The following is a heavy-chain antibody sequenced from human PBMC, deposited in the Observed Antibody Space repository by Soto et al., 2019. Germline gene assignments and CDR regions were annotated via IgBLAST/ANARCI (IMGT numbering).Heavy chain of an antibody. CDR1: EGKSRDRGGR. D-gene: IGHD3-10*01. J-gene: IGHJ6*04. V-gene: IGHV4-30-2*01. CDR3: SRCPYGSGHYQCCSGMAV. CDR2: IYHSGNT. Sequence: GVSEGKSRDRGGRRTWKRQPPGKGLEWIGYIYHSGNTYYNPSLKSRVTISVDRSKNQFSLKLSSVTAADTAVYYCSRCPYGSGHYQCCSGMAVRGKGTTVTGSS.